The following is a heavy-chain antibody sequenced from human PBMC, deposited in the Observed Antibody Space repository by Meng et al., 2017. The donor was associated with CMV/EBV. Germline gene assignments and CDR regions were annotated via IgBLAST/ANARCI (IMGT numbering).Heavy chain of an antibody. CDR3: AREGDNPFDY. CDR1: GGSISSGDYY. J-gene: IGHJ4*02. V-gene: IGHV4-30-4*08. Sequence: QVRLQEAGPGLVKPAQTLSLTCTVSGGSISSGDYYWCWIGQPPGKGLEWIGYIYYSGSTYYNPSLKSRVTISVDTSKNQFSLELSSVTAADTAVYYCAREGDNPFDYWGQGTLVTVSS. D-gene: IGHD2-21*02. CDR2: IYYSGST.